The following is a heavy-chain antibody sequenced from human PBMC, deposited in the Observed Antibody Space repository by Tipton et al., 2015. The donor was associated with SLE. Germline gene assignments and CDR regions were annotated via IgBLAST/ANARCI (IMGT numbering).Heavy chain of an antibody. Sequence: TLSLTCTVSGGSISSYYWCWIRQPPGKGLEWIGHIFYTGSTRYNPSLKSRVTISVDTSKSQFSLKLSSVTAADTAVYYCARGQGDAFDIWGQGTMVTVSS. J-gene: IGHJ3*02. CDR1: GGSISSYY. CDR3: ARGQGDAFDI. CDR2: IFYTGST. V-gene: IGHV4-59*01.